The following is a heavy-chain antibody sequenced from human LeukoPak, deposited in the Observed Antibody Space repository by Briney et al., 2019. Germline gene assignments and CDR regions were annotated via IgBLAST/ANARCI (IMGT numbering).Heavy chain of an antibody. J-gene: IGHJ4*02. V-gene: IGHV4-34*01. D-gene: IGHD6-6*01. CDR3: AREAELAALNY. Sequence: SETLSLTCAVYGGSFSGYYWSWIRQPPGKGLEWIGEINHSGSTNYNPSLKSRVTISVDTSKNQFSLKLSSVTAADTAVYYCAREAELAALNYWGQGTLVTVSS. CDR2: INHSGST. CDR1: GGSFSGYY.